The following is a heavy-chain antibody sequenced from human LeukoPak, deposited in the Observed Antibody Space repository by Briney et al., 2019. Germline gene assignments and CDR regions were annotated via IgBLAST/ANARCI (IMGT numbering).Heavy chain of an antibody. CDR2: IFYSGNT. J-gene: IGHJ3*02. V-gene: IGHV4-59*01. CDR3: ARGLAGRDAFDI. CDR1: GGSISSNY. Sequence: SETLSLTCTVSGGSISSNYWSWIRQPPGKGLEWIGYIFYSGNTNYNPSLGSRVTISEDTSRNQFSLKLNSLTAADTAVYFCARGLAGRDAFDIWGQGTMVTVSS. D-gene: IGHD3-16*01.